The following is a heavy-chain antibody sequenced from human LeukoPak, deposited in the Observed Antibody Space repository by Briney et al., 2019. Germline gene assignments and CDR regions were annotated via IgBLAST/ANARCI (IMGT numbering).Heavy chain of an antibody. J-gene: IGHJ4*02. Sequence: ASVKVSCKASGYTFTSYDINWVRQATGQGLEWMGWISGYNGKTKYAQKLQDRVTMTTDTSTTTAYMELRSLRSDDTAVYYCATDPVGYCSANGCYSVDYWGQGTLVTVSS. CDR1: GYTFTSYD. CDR2: ISGYNGKT. V-gene: IGHV1-18*01. D-gene: IGHD2-15*01. CDR3: ATDPVGYCSANGCYSVDY.